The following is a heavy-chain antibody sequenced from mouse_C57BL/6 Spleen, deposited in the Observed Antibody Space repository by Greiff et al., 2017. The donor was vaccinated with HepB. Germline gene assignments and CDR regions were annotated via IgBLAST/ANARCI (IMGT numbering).Heavy chain of an antibody. CDR2: IDPSDSYT. CDR1: GYTFTSYW. V-gene: IGHV1-59*01. CDR3: ARSWQYPFDY. Sequence: QVHVKQPGAELVRPGTSVKLSCKASGYTFTSYWMHWVKQRPGQGLEWIGVIDPSDSYTNYNQKFKGKATLTVDTSSSTAYMQLSSLTSEDSAVYYCARSWQYPFDYWGQGTTLTVSS. J-gene: IGHJ2*01. D-gene: IGHD5-1-1*01.